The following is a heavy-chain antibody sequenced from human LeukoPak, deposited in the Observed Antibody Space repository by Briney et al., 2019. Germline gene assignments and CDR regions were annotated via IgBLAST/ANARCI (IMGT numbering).Heavy chain of an antibody. Sequence: ASVKVSCKASGYTFTGYYMHWVRQAPGQGLEWMGWINPNSGGTNYAQKFQGWVTKTRDTSISTAYMELSRLRSDDTAVYYCARDRGTGLAVAGTYNWFDPWGQGTLVTVSS. CDR3: ARDRGTGLAVAGTYNWFDP. D-gene: IGHD6-19*01. V-gene: IGHV1-2*04. J-gene: IGHJ5*02. CDR2: INPNSGGT. CDR1: GYTFTGYY.